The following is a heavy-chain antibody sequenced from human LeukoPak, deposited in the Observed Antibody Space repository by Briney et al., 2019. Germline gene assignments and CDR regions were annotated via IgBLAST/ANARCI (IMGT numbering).Heavy chain of an antibody. CDR3: ARDDGELIVVVTAYGMDV. Sequence: ASVNVSCKASGYTFTGYYMHWVRQAPGQGLEGMGWINPNSGGTNYAQKFQGRVTMTRDTSISTAYMELSRLRSDDTAVYYCARDDGELIVVVTAYGMDVWGQGTTVTVSS. D-gene: IGHD2-21*02. V-gene: IGHV1-2*02. CDR2: INPNSGGT. CDR1: GYTFTGYY. J-gene: IGHJ6*02.